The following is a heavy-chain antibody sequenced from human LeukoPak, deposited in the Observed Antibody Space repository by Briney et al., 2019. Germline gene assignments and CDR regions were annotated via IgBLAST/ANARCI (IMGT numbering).Heavy chain of an antibody. J-gene: IGHJ4*02. V-gene: IGHV3-21*01. Sequence: GGSLRLSCAASGFTFSSYWMSWVSQAPGKGLEWVSSISSSSSYIYYADSVKGRFTISRDNAKNSLYLQMNSLRAEDTAVYYCARDGRAAYYDFWSGYYRLDYWGQGTLVTVSS. CDR1: GFTFSSYW. CDR3: ARDGRAAYYDFWSGYYRLDY. D-gene: IGHD3-3*01. CDR2: ISSSSSYI.